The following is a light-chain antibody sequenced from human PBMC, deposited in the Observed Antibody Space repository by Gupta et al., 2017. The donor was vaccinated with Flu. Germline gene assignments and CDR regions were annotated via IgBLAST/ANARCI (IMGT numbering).Light chain of an antibody. CDR1: NIGSKT. CDR3: QVWDSSSEHQV. CDR2: DDS. V-gene: IGLV3-21*03. Sequence: SYVLTQPPSVSVAPGKTARITCGGNNIGSKTVHWYQQKPGQAPVLVVYDDSDRPSGIPERLSGSNSGNTATLTISRVEDGDEADYYCQVWDSSSEHQVFGGGTKLNVL. J-gene: IGLJ2*01.